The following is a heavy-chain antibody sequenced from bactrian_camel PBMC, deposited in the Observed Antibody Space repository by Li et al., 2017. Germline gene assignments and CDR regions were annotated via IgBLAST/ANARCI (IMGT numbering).Heavy chain of an antibody. CDR2: ITRASSI. J-gene: IGHJ4*01. V-gene: IGHV3S53*01. D-gene: IGHD4*01. CDR1: GYTVSRYC. CDR3: AKGTISTMGLEY. Sequence: QVQLVESGGGSVQAGGSLRLSCAASGYTVSRYCMGWFRQSPGKERERVAAITRASSISYADSVNGRFTISRDNAKNTLYLQLNSLNTEDTGMYYCAKGTISTMGLEYWGQGT.